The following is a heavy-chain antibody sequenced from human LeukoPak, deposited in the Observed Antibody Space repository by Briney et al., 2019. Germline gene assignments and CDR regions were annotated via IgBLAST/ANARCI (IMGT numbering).Heavy chain of an antibody. CDR2: IYHTGNT. Sequence: SQTLSLTCTVSVGSISSGGYSCSWIRQPPGKGLEWIGYIYHTGNTYYNPSLKSRVAISIDRSKNQFSLKLSSVTAADTAVYFCARGGYYGSGSYYDYWGQGTLVTVSS. D-gene: IGHD3-10*01. CDR3: ARGGYYGSGSYYDY. CDR1: VGSISSGGYS. J-gene: IGHJ4*02. V-gene: IGHV4-30-2*01.